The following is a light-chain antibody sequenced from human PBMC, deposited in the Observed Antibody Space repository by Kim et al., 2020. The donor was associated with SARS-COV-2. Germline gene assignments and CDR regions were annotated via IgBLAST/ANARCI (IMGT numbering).Light chain of an antibody. V-gene: IGLV1-47*01. CDR3: AAWDDSLSGHVV. CDR1: SSNIGSNY. Sequence: SELTQPPSASGTPGQRVTISCSGSSSNIGSNYVYWYQQLPGTAPKLLIYRNNQRPSGVPDRFSGSKSGTSASLAISGLRSEDEADYYCAAWDDSLSGHVVFGGGTQLTVL. CDR2: RNN. J-gene: IGLJ2*01.